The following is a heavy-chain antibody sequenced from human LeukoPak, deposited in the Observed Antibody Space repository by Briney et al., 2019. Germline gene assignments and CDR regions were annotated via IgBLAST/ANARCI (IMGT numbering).Heavy chain of an antibody. CDR2: IHYSGSS. CDR1: GDSTSNFY. V-gene: IGHV4-59*03. D-gene: IGHD2-8*01. Sequence: PSETPSLTCTVSGDSTSNFYWNWIRQSPGKGLEWIGNIHYSGSSVYNPSLKSRGTISIDTSRRQFFLKLNSVTAADTAVYFCALAPNSNWFDFWGPGTLVTVSS. J-gene: IGHJ5*01. CDR3: ALAPNSNWFDF.